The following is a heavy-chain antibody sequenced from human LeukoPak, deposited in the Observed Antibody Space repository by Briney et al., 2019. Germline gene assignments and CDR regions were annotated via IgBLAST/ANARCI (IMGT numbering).Heavy chain of an antibody. CDR1: GGSLSSSAYY. J-gene: IGHJ4*02. D-gene: IGHD3-10*01. CDR3: ARRTTMVRGEYFDF. Sequence: PSETLSLTCTVSGGSLSSSAYYWGWIRQPPGKGLEWIGSISYRGNSYYNASLKSRVNISVDTARNQFSLKLSSVTAADTAVYYCARRTTMVRGEYFDFWGQGTLVTVSS. V-gene: IGHV4-39*01. CDR2: ISYRGNS.